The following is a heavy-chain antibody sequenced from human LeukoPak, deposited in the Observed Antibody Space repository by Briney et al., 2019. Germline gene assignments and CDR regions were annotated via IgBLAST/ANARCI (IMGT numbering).Heavy chain of an antibody. CDR1: GGSISSYY. V-gene: IGHV4-4*09. D-gene: IGHD5-12*01. Sequence: PSETLSLTRTVSGGSISSYYWSWIRQPPGKGLEWIGYIYTSGSTNYNPSLKSRVTISVDTSKNQFSLKLSSVTAADTAVYYCARAWLRRKYYYYMDVWGKGTTVTVSS. J-gene: IGHJ6*03. CDR3: ARAWLRRKYYYYMDV. CDR2: IYTSGST.